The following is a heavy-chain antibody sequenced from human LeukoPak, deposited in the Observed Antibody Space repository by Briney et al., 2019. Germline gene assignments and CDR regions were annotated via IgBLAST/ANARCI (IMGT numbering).Heavy chain of an antibody. J-gene: IGHJ6*02. D-gene: IGHD2-15*01. V-gene: IGHV3-23*01. CDR2: ISGSGSNT. Sequence: PGGSLRLSCAGSGFTFGNYAMGWVRQAPGKGLEWVSTISGSGSNTYYADSVKGRFTISRDNSKNTLYLQMNSLRAEDTAEYYCAKKPAAGYCSGGSCSTYYYYNGMDVWGQGTTVTVSS. CDR3: AKKPAAGYCSGGSCSTYYYYNGMDV. CDR1: GFTFGNYA.